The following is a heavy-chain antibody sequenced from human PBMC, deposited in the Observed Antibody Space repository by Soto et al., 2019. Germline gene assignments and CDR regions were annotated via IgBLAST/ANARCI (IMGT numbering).Heavy chain of an antibody. CDR3: ARAGDYDFWSGYAFDI. J-gene: IGHJ3*02. Sequence: ASVKVSCKASGYTFTSYAMHWVRQAPGQRLEWMGWINAGNGNTKYSQKFQGRVTITRDTSASTAYMEMSSLRSEDTAVYYCARAGDYDFWSGYAFDIWGQGTMVTVSS. D-gene: IGHD3-3*01. CDR1: GYTFTSYA. CDR2: INAGNGNT. V-gene: IGHV1-3*01.